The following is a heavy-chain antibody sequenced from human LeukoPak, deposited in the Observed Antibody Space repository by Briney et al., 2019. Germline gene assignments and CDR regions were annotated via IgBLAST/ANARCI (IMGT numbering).Heavy chain of an antibody. Sequence: ASVKVSCKASGYTFTSYGISWVRQAPGQGLEWMGWISAYSGNTDYAQNLRDRVIMSTDTSTSTAYMELRSLSSDDTAVYYCARESRSVWNYGPPTYYFDYWGQGTLVTVSS. J-gene: IGHJ4*02. CDR1: GYTFTSYG. CDR2: ISAYSGNT. V-gene: IGHV1-18*01. D-gene: IGHD1-7*01. CDR3: ARESRSVWNYGPPTYYFDY.